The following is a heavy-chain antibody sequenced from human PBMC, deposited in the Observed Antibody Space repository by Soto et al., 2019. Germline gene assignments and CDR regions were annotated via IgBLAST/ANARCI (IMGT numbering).Heavy chain of an antibody. V-gene: IGHV1-58*01. Sequence: ASVKVSCKASGFTFTSSAVQWVRQARGQRLEWIGWIVVGSGNTNYAQKFQERVTITRDMSTSTAYMELSSLRSEDTAVYYCAAGQVAYYGMDFRGQGTTVTVSS. J-gene: IGHJ6*02. CDR2: IVVGSGNT. CDR1: GFTFTSSA. D-gene: IGHD2-15*01. CDR3: AAGQVAYYGMDF.